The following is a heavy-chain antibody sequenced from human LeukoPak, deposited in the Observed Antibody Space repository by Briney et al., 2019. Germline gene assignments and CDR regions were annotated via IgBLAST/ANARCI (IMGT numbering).Heavy chain of an antibody. CDR2: ISASGGST. V-gene: IGHV3-23*01. D-gene: IGHD4-17*01. CDR3: AKEGYGDYYFDY. Sequence: PGGSLRLSCAASGFTFNNYAMSWVRQAPGKGLEWVSAISASGGSTYYADSVKGRFTISRDNSKNTLYLQMNSLRAEDTAVYYCAKEGYGDYYFDYWGQGTLVTVSS. CDR1: GFTFNNYA. J-gene: IGHJ4*02.